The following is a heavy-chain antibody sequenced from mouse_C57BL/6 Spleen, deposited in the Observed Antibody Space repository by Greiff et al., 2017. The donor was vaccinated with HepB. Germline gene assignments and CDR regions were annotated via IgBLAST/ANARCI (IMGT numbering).Heavy chain of an antibody. CDR1: GYTFTSYW. CDR3: CRTGRRVDLAY. Sequence: QVQLQQPGAELVKPGASVKMSCKASGYTFTSYWITWVKQRPGQGLEWIGDIYPGSGSTNYKEKFKSKTTLTVDTSSSTAYMQLSSLTSEDSAVYYGCRTGRRVDLAYWGQGTTLTVSS. D-gene: IGHD4-1*01. CDR2: IYPGSGST. V-gene: IGHV1-55*01. J-gene: IGHJ2*01.